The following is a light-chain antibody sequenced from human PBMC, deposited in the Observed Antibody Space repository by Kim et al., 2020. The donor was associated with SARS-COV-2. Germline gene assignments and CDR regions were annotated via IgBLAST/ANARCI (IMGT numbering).Light chain of an antibody. V-gene: IGKV3-20*01. J-gene: IGKJ3*01. Sequence: LGLTQSQGTLSLSPGERATLSSRASQSISSRYLAWYKQKPGQTPRLLIDGASNKATGIPDRFSGSGSGTDITLTISRLEPEDIVVYYCQQYGSTVFTFGPGTKVDIK. CDR2: GAS. CDR1: QSISSRY. CDR3: QQYGSTVFT.